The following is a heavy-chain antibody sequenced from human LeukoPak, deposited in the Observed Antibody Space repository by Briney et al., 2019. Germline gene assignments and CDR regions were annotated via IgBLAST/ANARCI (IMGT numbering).Heavy chain of an antibody. CDR2: ISSSSSYI. Sequence: GGSLRLSCAASGFTFSSYSMNWVRQAPGKGLEWVSSISSSSSYIYYADSVKGRFTISRDNAKNSLYLQMNSLRAEDTAVYYCARGKTYSSSSPHNWFDPWGQGTLVTVSS. CDR3: ARGKTYSSSSPHNWFDP. J-gene: IGHJ5*02. V-gene: IGHV3-21*01. D-gene: IGHD6-6*01. CDR1: GFTFSSYS.